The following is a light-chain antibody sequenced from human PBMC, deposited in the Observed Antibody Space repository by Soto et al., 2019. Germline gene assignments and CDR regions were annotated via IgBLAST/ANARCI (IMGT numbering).Light chain of an antibody. Sequence: EIVLTQSPGTLSLSPGERATLSCRASQSVSSSYLAWYQQKPGQAPRLLIYGASSRATGIPDRFSGSGSGTGFPLTISRLAPEELAVYSCPQYGSTVFTFGPGTKVDIK. CDR3: PQYGSTVFT. J-gene: IGKJ3*01. CDR1: QSVSSSY. CDR2: GAS. V-gene: IGKV3-20*01.